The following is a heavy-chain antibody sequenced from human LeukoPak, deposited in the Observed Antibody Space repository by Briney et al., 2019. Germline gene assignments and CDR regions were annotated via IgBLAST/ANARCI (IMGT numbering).Heavy chain of an antibody. J-gene: IGHJ4*02. CDR3: ARDLGRDGYNRLDY. Sequence: PSETLSLTCTVSGGSISNYYWSWIRQPPGKGLEWIGYIYYSGSTNYNPSLKSRVTISVDTSKNQFSLKLSSVTAADTAVYYCARDLGRDGYNRLDYWGQGTLVTVSS. V-gene: IGHV4-59*01. CDR1: GGSISNYY. CDR2: IYYSGST. D-gene: IGHD5-24*01.